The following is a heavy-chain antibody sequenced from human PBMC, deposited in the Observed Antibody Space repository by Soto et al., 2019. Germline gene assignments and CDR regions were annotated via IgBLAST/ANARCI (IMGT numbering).Heavy chain of an antibody. D-gene: IGHD6-6*01. V-gene: IGHV4-59*01. Sequence: QVQLQESGPGLVKPSETLSLTCTVSGGSISSYYWSWIRQPPGKGLEWIGYIYYSGSTNYNPSLKSRVTISVDTSKNQFSLKLRSVTAADTAVYYCAREYSSSSYYYYYMDVWGKGTTVTVSS. CDR2: IYYSGST. J-gene: IGHJ6*03. CDR1: GGSISSYY. CDR3: AREYSSSSYYYYYMDV.